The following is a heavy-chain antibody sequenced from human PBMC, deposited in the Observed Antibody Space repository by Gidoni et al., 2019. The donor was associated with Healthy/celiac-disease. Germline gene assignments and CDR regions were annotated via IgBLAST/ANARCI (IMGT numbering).Heavy chain of an antibody. Sequence: EVQLVESGGGLVKPGGSLRLSCAASGFTFSSYSMNWVRQAPGKGLEWVSSISSSSSYIYYADSVKGRFTISRDNAKNSLYLQMNSLRAEDTAVYYCAREPSYGDDWFDPWGQGTLVTVSS. CDR1: GFTFSSYS. V-gene: IGHV3-21*01. CDR2: ISSSSSYI. J-gene: IGHJ5*02. D-gene: IGHD4-17*01. CDR3: AREPSYGDDWFDP.